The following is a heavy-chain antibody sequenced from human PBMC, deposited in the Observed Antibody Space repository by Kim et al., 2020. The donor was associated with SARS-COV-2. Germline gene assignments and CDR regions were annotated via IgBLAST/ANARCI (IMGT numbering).Heavy chain of an antibody. V-gene: IGHV3-11*01. CDR2: ISTRGESI. CDR3: ARSGNGYNALGI. D-gene: IGHD5-12*01. Sequence: GGSLRLSCAASGFSFSDSYMNWVRQAPGKGLEWLSFISTRGESIFYADSVEGRFTISRDNAKNSLYLQMNNLRDEDTAVYYCARSGNGYNALGIWGQGVLVTGSS. J-gene: IGHJ4*02. CDR1: GFSFSDSY.